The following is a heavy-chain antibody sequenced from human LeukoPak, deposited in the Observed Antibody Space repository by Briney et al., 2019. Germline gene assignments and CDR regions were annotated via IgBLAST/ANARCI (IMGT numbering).Heavy chain of an antibody. V-gene: IGHV3-23*01. Sequence: GGSLRLSCVASGFTFSSYWLAWVRQAPGKGLEWGSGIGGSGGGTYYADSVKGRFTISRDTSKDTVYLQMDSLRAEDTAIYYCAKIHQNRVVVGAKGAFDIWGQGTVVTVSS. CDR1: GFTFSSYW. CDR3: AKIHQNRVVVGAKGAFDI. CDR2: IGGSGGGT. J-gene: IGHJ3*02. D-gene: IGHD2-15*01.